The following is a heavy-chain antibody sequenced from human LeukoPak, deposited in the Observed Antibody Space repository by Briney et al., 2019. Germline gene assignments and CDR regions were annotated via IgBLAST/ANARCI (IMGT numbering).Heavy chain of an antibody. CDR1: GFTFTTYW. Sequence: GSLRLSCAASGFTFTTYWMSWVRQAPGKGLEWIGSIYHSGSTYYNPSLKSRVTISVDTSKNQFSLKLSSVTAADTAVYYCARARSGIAGFDPWGQGTLVTVSS. D-gene: IGHD6-13*01. CDR3: ARARSGIAGFDP. CDR2: IYHSGST. V-gene: IGHV4-38-2*01. J-gene: IGHJ5*02.